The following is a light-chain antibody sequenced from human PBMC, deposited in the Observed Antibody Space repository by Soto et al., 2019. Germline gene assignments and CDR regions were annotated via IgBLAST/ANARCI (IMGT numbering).Light chain of an antibody. CDR3: SSYAASNNFYFV. CDR1: SSDVGGYNY. Sequence: QSVLTQPPSGSGAPGQAVTISCTGTSSDVGGYNYVSWYQQYPGRAPKLMIYEVTKRPSGVPDRFSGSKSGNTASLTVSGLQAEDEADYYCSSYAASNNFYFVFGGGTKVTVL. J-gene: IGLJ3*02. V-gene: IGLV2-8*01. CDR2: EVT.